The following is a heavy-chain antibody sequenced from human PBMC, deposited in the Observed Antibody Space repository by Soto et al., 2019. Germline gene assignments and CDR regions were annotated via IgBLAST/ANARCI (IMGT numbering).Heavy chain of an antibody. CDR1: GGSISSSSYY. CDR2: IYYSGST. D-gene: IGHD3-10*01. Sequence: SETLSLTCTVSGGSISSSSYYWGWIRQPPGKGLEWIGSIYYSGSTYYNPSLKSRVTISVDTPKNQFSLKLSSVTAADTAVYYCARLVRGVTRGYYYGMDVWGQGTTVTVSS. CDR3: ARLVRGVTRGYYYGMDV. J-gene: IGHJ6*02. V-gene: IGHV4-39*01.